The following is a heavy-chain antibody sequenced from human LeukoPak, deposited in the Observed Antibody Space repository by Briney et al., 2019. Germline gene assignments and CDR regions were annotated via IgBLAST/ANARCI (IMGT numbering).Heavy chain of an antibody. J-gene: IGHJ6*03. D-gene: IGHD4-17*01. CDR3: ARQTTVTTLYPGKYYYYYYYMDV. Sequence: GGSLRLSCAASGFTFSSYWMSRVRQAPGKGLEWVANIKQDGSEKYYVDSVKGRFTISRDNAKNSLYLQMNSLRAEDTAVYYCARQTTVTTLYPGKYYYYYYYMDVWGKGTTVTVSS. CDR1: GFTFSSYW. V-gene: IGHV3-7*01. CDR2: IKQDGSEK.